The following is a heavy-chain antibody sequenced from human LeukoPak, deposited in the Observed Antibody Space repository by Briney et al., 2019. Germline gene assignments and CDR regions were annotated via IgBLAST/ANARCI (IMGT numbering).Heavy chain of an antibody. CDR1: GITFSDYY. Sequence: GGSLRLSCAASGITFSDYYMSWIRQVPGKGLEWVSYISSSGSLINYADSVKGRFTISRDNAKNSLYLQMNSLRAEDTAVYYCARALYYDILTGYPSGYYYYGMDVWGQGTTVTVSS. J-gene: IGHJ6*02. V-gene: IGHV3-11*06. D-gene: IGHD3-9*01. CDR2: ISSSGSLI. CDR3: ARALYYDILTGYPSGYYYYGMDV.